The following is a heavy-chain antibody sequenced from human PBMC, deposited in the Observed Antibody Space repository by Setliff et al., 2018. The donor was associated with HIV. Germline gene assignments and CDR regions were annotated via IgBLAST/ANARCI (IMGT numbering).Heavy chain of an antibody. V-gene: IGHV1-18*01. J-gene: IGHJ3*02. D-gene: IGHD3-10*01. Sequence: ASVKVSCKASGYTFTTYGISWVRQAPGQGLEWMGWISAYNGNTHYGQKFQGRVIVTAETSTSTAYMELTSLRSDDTAVYYCASEGITMVRGAIIRSAFDIWGQGTMVTVSS. CDR1: GYTFTTYG. CDR3: ASEGITMVRGAIIRSAFDI. CDR2: ISAYNGNT.